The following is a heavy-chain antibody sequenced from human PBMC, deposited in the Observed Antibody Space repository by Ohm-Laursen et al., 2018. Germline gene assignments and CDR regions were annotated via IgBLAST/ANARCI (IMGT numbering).Heavy chain of an antibody. D-gene: IGHD4/OR15-4a*01. CDR3: AREPYDASLRGYFDY. CDR2: ISGSGSTI. J-gene: IGHJ4*02. CDR1: GFTFSDHY. V-gene: IGHV3-11*01. Sequence: GSLRLSCSAFGFTFSDHYMSWIRQAPGKGLESVSYISGSGSTIHYGDSVKGRFTISRDNSRNTLYLQMNSLRAEDTAVYYCAREPYDASLRGYFDYWGQGTLVTVSS.